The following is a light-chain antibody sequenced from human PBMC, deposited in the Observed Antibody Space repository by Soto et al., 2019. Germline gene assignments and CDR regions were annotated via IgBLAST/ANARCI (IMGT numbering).Light chain of an antibody. CDR1: SSDVGGYNY. V-gene: IGLV2-14*01. J-gene: IGLJ1*01. CDR3: SSYTSSSTLLYV. Sequence: QSVLTHPASESGSPGQSITISCTGTSSDVGGYNYVSWYQQHPGKAPKLMIYDVSNRPSGVSNRFSGSKSGNTASLTISGLQAEDEADYYCSSYTSSSTLLYVFGTGTKVTVL. CDR2: DVS.